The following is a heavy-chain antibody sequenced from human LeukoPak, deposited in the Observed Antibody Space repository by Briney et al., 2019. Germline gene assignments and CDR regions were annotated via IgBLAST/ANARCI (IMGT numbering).Heavy chain of an antibody. CDR2: ISYDGSNK. CDR1: GFTFSSYA. D-gene: IGHD3-10*01. Sequence: GGSLRLSCAASGFTFSSYAMHWVRQAPGKGLEGVAVISYDGSNKYYADSVKGRFTISRDNSKNTLYLQMNSLRAEDTAVYYCARVLLWFGEPSDFDYWGQGTLVTVSS. CDR3: ARVLLWFGEPSDFDY. V-gene: IGHV3-30*04. J-gene: IGHJ4*02.